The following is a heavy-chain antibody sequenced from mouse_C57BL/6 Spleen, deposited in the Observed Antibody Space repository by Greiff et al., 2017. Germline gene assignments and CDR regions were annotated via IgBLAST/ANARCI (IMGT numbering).Heavy chain of an antibody. CDR3: ARGLLLDY. D-gene: IGHD1-1*01. CDR2: IYPGGGDT. CDR1: GYAFSSSW. J-gene: IGHJ2*01. Sequence: VKLQESGPELVKPGASVKISCKASGYAFSSSWMNWVKQRPGKGLEWIGRIYPGGGDTNYNGKFKGKATLTADKSSSTAYMQLSSLTSEDSAVYFCARGLLLDYWGQGTTLTVSS. V-gene: IGHV1-82*01.